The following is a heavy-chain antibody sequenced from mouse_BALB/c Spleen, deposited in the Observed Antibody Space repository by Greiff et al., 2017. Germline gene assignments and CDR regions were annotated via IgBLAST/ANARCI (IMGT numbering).Heavy chain of an antibody. D-gene: IGHD2-1*01. J-gene: IGHJ4*01. V-gene: IGHV1-55*01. CDR2: IYPGSGST. CDR1: GYNFPSYW. Sequence: QVQLQQSGTVLARPGASVKMSCKASGYNFPSYWINWVKLRPGQGLEWIGDIYPGSGSTNYNEKFKSKATLTVDTSSSTAYMQLSSLASEDSALYYCARNYGNYFYAMDYWGQGTSVTVSS. CDR3: ARNYGNYFYAMDY.